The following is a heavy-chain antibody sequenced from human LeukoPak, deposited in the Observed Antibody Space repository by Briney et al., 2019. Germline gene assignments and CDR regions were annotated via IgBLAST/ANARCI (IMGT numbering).Heavy chain of an antibody. CDR2: ISSSGSTI. CDR1: GFTFSSYE. CDR3: ARGGVVAGTNYYYYGMDV. Sequence: GGSLRLSCAASGFTFSSYEMNWVRQAPGKGLEWVSYISSSGSTIYYADSVKGRSTIFRDNAKNSLYLQMNSLRAGDTAVYYCARGGVVAGTNYYYYGMDVWGQGTTVTVSS. D-gene: IGHD1-14*01. V-gene: IGHV3-48*03. J-gene: IGHJ6*02.